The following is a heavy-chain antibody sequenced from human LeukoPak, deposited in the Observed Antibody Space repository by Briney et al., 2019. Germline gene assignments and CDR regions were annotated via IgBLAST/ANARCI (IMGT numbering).Heavy chain of an antibody. CDR1: GFTFSSYW. J-gene: IGHJ4*02. D-gene: IGHD6-13*01. Sequence: PGRSLRLSCAASGFTFSSYWMYWVRQAPGKGLVWVSRLNPDGTSTNYADSVKGRFTISRDNAKNTLYLQMNSLRADDTAVYYCAGEIVAAAPRYWGQGTLVSHSS. V-gene: IGHV3-74*01. CDR2: LNPDGTST. CDR3: AGEIVAAAPRY.